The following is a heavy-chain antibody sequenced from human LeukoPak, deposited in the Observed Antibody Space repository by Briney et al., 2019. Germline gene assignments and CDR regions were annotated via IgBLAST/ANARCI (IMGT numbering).Heavy chain of an antibody. V-gene: IGHV4-34*01. Sequence: SETLSLTCAVYGGSFSGYYWSWIRQPPGKGLEWIGEINHSGSTNYNPSLKSRVTISVGTSKNQFSLKLSSVTAADTAVYYCARGRPWGGQRNRNYYMDVWGKGTTVTVSS. CDR3: ARGRPWGGQRNRNYYMDV. J-gene: IGHJ6*03. CDR1: GGSFSGYY. D-gene: IGHD3-16*01. CDR2: INHSGST.